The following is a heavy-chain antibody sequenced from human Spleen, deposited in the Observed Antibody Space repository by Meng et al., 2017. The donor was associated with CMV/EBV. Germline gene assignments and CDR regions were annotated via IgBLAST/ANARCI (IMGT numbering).Heavy chain of an antibody. V-gene: IGHV3-74*01. CDR3: AKDQVGANGMDV. J-gene: IGHJ6*02. Sequence: GESLKISCAASGFAFRSYWMHWVRQAPGRGLIWVSRIYSAGSDISYADSVKGRFTIYRDNAKNTLYLQMKSLRAEDTAVYYCAKDQVGANGMDVWGQGTTVTVSS. CDR1: GFAFRSYW. D-gene: IGHD1-26*01. CDR2: IYSAGSDI.